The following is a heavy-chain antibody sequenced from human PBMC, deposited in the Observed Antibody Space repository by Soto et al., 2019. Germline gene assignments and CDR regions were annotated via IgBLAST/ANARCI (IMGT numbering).Heavy chain of an antibody. D-gene: IGHD2-2*01. CDR2: IYDSGSS. J-gene: IGHJ3*02. Sequence: SETLSLTCAVSGGSISSGGYSWSWIRQPPRKGLEWIGYIYDSGSSYYNPSLKSRVTISLDRSKNQFSLKLSSVTAADTAVYYCARVPARLGAFDIWGQGTMVTVSS. CDR1: GGSISSGGYS. CDR3: ARVPARLGAFDI. V-gene: IGHV4-30-2*01.